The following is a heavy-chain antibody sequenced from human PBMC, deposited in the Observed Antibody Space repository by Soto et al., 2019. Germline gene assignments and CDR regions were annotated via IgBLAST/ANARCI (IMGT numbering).Heavy chain of an antibody. V-gene: IGHV3-30-3*01. CDR3: ARDMRHDYASGRLDY. Sequence: QVELVESGGGVVQPGASLRLSCVASGFTFSDFPLHWVRRAPGKGLEWVAVISYDGNDESYSDSVKGRFTISRDNSKTKVYLQMNSLRADDMAVYHCARDMRHDYASGRLDYLCQGTLGTVSS. CDR1: GFTFSDFP. J-gene: IGHJ4*02. D-gene: IGHD3-10*01. CDR2: ISYDGNDE.